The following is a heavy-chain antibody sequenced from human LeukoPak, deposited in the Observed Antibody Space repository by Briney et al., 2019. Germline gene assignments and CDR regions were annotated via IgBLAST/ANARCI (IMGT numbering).Heavy chain of an antibody. J-gene: IGHJ4*02. V-gene: IGHV3-21*01. CDR1: GFTFNTYS. Sequence: GGSLRLSCAASGFTFNTYSMNWVRQAPGKGLEWVSSIDPSSNYIYYADSMRGRFAVSRDNAMNSVYLQMNSLRAEDTAVYYCARARYSSSWSDYWGQGTLVTVSS. CDR3: ARARYSSSWSDY. CDR2: IDPSSNYI. D-gene: IGHD6-13*01.